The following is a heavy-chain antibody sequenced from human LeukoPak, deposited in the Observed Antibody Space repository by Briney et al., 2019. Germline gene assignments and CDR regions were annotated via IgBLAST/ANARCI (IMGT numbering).Heavy chain of an antibody. D-gene: IGHD3-22*01. CDR3: ARERYYYDSSGYSNWFDP. CDR2: IKEDGSEK. Sequence: GGSLRLSCAASGFTFSMYWMSWVRQAPGKGLEWVANIKEDGSEKYYVDSVRGRFTISRDNAKNSLYLQMNSLRAEDTAVYYCARERYYYDSSGYSNWFDPWGQGTLVTVSS. V-gene: IGHV3-7*01. J-gene: IGHJ5*02. CDR1: GFTFSMYW.